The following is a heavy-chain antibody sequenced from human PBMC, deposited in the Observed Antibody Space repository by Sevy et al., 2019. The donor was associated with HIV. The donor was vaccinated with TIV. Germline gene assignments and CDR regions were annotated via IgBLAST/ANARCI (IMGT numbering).Heavy chain of an antibody. J-gene: IGHJ4*02. D-gene: IGHD2-2*03. CDR1: GFTFSSYG. V-gene: IGHV3-30*02. CDR3: AKTHGYCSSTSCYFDY. CDR2: IRYDGSNK. Sequence: GGSLRLSCAASGFTFSSYGMHWVRQAPGKGLEWVAFIRYDGSNKYYADSVKGRFTISRDNSKNTLYLQMNSLRAEDTAVYYYAKTHGYCSSTSCYFDYWGQGTLVTVSS.